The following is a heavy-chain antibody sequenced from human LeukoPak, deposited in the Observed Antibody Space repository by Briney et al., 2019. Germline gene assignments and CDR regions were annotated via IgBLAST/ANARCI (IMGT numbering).Heavy chain of an antibody. V-gene: IGHV3-74*01. Sequence: GGSLRLSCAVSGFTFSSYWMHWVRQAPGKGLVWVSRIDRDGSRINYADSVKGRFTISRDNGKNTLFLQMNSLRAEDAAVYYCARGYCSSTSCYLGAEYFQHWGQGTLVTVSS. J-gene: IGHJ1*01. CDR2: IDRDGSRI. CDR3: ARGYCSSTSCYLGAEYFQH. CDR1: GFTFSSYW. D-gene: IGHD2-2*01.